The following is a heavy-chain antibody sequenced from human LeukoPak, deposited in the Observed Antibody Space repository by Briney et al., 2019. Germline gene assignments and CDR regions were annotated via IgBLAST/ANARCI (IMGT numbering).Heavy chain of an antibody. J-gene: IGHJ5*02. D-gene: IGHD2-21*02. CDR2: IYHSGST. CDR3: ARREVTLGNWFDP. CDR1: GGSISSGGYS. Sequence: PSETLSLTCAVSGGSISSGGYSWSWIRQPPGKGLEWIGYIYHSGSTYYNPSLKSRVTTSVDRSKNQFSLKLSSVTAADTAVYYCARREVTLGNWFDPWGQGTLVTVSS. V-gene: IGHV4-30-2*01.